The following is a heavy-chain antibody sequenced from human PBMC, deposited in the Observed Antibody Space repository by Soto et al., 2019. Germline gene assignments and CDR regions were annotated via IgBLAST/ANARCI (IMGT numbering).Heavy chain of an antibody. CDR2: INSDGSNT. J-gene: IGHJ6*02. D-gene: IGHD2-2*01. V-gene: IGHV3-74*01. CDR1: RFIFSIYW. Sequence: GGSLRLSCAASRFIFSIYWMHWVRQAPGKGLVWVSRINSDGSNTGYADSVKGRFTISRDNAKNTLYLQMNSLRADDTAVYYCARLGGYCSTTSCYEYGMDVWGQGTTVTVSS. CDR3: ARLGGYCSTTSCYEYGMDV.